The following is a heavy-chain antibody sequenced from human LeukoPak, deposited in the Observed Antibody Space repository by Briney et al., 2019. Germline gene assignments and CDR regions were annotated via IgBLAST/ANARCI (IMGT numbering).Heavy chain of an antibody. CDR3: AREGLEWLSQYYYGMDV. J-gene: IGHJ6*02. CDR2: IYHSGST. V-gene: IGHV4-4*02. Sequence: PSGTLSLTCAVSGGSISSSNWWSWVRQPPGKGLEWIGEIYHSGSTNYNPSLKSRVTISVDKSKNQFSLKLSSVTAADTAVYYCAREGLEWLSQYYYGMDVWGQGTTVTVSS. D-gene: IGHD3-3*01. CDR1: GGSISSSNW.